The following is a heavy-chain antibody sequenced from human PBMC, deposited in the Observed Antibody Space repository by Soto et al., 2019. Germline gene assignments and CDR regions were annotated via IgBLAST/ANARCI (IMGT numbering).Heavy chain of an antibody. CDR2: IYSSVSS. CDR1: RGSIRGYY. J-gene: IGHJ5*02. V-gene: IGHV4-4*07. D-gene: IGHD1-20*01. CDR3: ARGNWNDDWFDP. Sequence: PETLSLTCSVFRGSIRGYYWSGIRQPAGKGLEWIGRIYSSVSSNYNPSLKSRVTMSLDTSKNQFSLKLNSVTAADKAVYYCARGNWNDDWFDPWGQGTLVTV.